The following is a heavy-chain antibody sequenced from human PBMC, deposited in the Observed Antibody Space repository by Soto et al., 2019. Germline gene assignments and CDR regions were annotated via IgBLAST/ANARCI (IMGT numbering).Heavy chain of an antibody. CDR2: IVVGSGNT. CDR3: ARDGMVVAATSIDY. V-gene: IGHV1-18*01. Sequence: GQRLEWIGWIVVGSGNTNYAQKFQGRVTMTTDTSTSTAYMELRSLRSDDTAVYYCARDGMVVAATSIDYWGQGTLVTVS. J-gene: IGHJ4*02. D-gene: IGHD2-15*01.